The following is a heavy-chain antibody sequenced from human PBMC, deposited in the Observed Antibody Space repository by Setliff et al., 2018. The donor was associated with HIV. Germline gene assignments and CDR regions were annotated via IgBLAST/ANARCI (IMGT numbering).Heavy chain of an antibody. J-gene: IGHJ3*02. V-gene: IGHV4-4*02. CDR2: IIHSGST. CDR3: ARAPGEAYNFWSDYKVAGAFDI. Sequence: SETLSLTCAVSGGSISSSNYWSWIRQPPGKGLEWIGEIIHSGSTNYNPSLKSRITISVDTSKNQFSLKLNSVTAADTAVYYCARAPGEAYNFWSDYKVAGAFDIWGQGTMVT. D-gene: IGHD3-3*01. CDR1: GGSISSSNY.